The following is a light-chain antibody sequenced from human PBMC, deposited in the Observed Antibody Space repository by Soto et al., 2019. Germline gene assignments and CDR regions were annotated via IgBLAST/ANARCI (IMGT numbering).Light chain of an antibody. CDR1: SSNIGSNT. CDR3: VAWDDSPHGYVV. CDR2: SNN. J-gene: IGLJ2*01. Sequence: QSVLTQPTSASGTPGQRVTISCSGSSSNIGSNTVNWYQQLPGTAPKLVIYSNNQRPSGVPDRFSGSKSGTSASLAISGLQSEDEADYYCVAWDDSPHGYVVFGGGNKVTVL. V-gene: IGLV1-44*01.